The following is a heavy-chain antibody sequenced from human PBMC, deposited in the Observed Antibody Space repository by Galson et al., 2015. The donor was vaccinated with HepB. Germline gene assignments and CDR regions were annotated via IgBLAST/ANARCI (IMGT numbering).Heavy chain of an antibody. D-gene: IGHD6-19*01. CDR3: TKDTSSGWSGGYFDY. J-gene: IGHJ4*02. Sequence: SLRLSCAASGFTFDDYTMHWVRQAPGKGLEWVSLINWDGDSTFYADSVKGRSTISRDNSKNSLYLQMNSLRTEDSALYYCTKDTSSGWSGGYFDYWGQGTLVTVSS. V-gene: IGHV3-43*01. CDR1: GFTFDDYT. CDR2: INWDGDST.